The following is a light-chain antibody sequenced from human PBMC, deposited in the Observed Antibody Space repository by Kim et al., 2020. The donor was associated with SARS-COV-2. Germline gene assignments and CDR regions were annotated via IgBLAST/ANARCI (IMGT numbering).Light chain of an antibody. CDR2: QDS. CDR3: QAWDSSTDVV. V-gene: IGLV3-1*01. Sequence: VSPGQTASITCSGDKVWVKYACWYQQKTGQSPVLVIYQDSKRPSGIPERFSGANSGNTATLTISGTQAMDEAEYYCQAWDSSTDVVFGGGTQLTVL. J-gene: IGLJ2*01. CDR1: KVWVKY.